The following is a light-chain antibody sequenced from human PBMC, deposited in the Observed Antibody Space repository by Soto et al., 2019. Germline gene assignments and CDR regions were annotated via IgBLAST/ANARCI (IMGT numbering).Light chain of an antibody. CDR3: ISYTSSSTYV. V-gene: IGLV2-14*01. CDR1: SSDVGAYDY. CDR2: EVT. Sequence: QSALTQPAYVSGSLGQSITISCTGTSSDVGAYDYVSWYQQHPGKAPKLMIYEVTNRPSGVSNRFSGSKSGNTASLTISGLQAEDEADYYCISYTSSSTYVFGTGTKLTVL. J-gene: IGLJ1*01.